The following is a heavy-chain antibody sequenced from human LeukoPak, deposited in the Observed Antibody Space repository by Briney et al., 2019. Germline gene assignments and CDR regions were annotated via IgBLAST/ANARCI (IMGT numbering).Heavy chain of an antibody. CDR2: ISAYNGNT. V-gene: IGHV1-18*01. CDR3: ARGDSSGLY. CDR1: GYTFTNYG. D-gene: IGHD3-22*01. Sequence: GASVKVSCKXSGYTFTNYGISWVRQAPGQGLEWMGWISAYNGNTNYSQKLQGRVTMTRDTSISTAYMELSRLRSDDTAVYYCARGDSSGLYWGQGTLVTVSS. J-gene: IGHJ4*02.